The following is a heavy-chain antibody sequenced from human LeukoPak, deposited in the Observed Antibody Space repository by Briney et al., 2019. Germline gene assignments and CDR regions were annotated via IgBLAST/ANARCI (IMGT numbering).Heavy chain of an antibody. CDR2: IYHSGST. Sequence: SQTLSLTCAVSGGSISSGGYSWSWIRQPPGKGLEWIGYIYHSGSTYYNPSLKSRVTISVDRSKNQFSLKLSSVTAADTAVYYCARGSIRGCSGGSCYSGLPPLFFDPWGQGTLVTVSS. D-gene: IGHD2-15*01. V-gene: IGHV4-30-2*01. J-gene: IGHJ5*02. CDR1: GGSISSGGYS. CDR3: ARGSIRGCSGGSCYSGLPPLFFDP.